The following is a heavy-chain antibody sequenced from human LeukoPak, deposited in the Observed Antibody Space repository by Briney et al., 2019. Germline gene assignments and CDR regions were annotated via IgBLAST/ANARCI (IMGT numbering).Heavy chain of an antibody. Sequence: PGRSLRLSCAASGFTFSNYGMHWVRQAPGKGLEWVALISYDGKNYNYADSVKGRFNISRDNSKNTLYLQMNSLRPEDTAVYYCAKVVSTGYDNYFDYWGQGTLVTVSS. CDR1: GFTFSNYG. CDR2: ISYDGKNY. V-gene: IGHV3-30*18. J-gene: IGHJ4*02. CDR3: AKVVSTGYDNYFDY. D-gene: IGHD5-12*01.